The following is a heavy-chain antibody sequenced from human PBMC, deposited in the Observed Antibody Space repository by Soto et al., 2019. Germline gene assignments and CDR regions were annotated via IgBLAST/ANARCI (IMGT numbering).Heavy chain of an antibody. D-gene: IGHD2-2*01. V-gene: IGHV3-48*02. J-gene: IGHJ5*02. CDR2: ISSSGSTI. CDR3: AREGEGHCISSSCLNWFDP. CDR1: GFTFSTFN. Sequence: GGSLRLSCAASGFTFSTFNMYWVRQAPGKGLEWVSYISSSGSTIYYADSVKGRFTISRDNAKNSLYLQMNSLRDEDTAVYYCAREGEGHCISSSCLNWFDPWGQGTMVTVSS.